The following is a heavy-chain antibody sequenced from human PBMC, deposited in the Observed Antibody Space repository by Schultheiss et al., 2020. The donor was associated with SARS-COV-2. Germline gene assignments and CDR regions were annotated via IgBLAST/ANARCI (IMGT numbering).Heavy chain of an antibody. CDR2: MTYSGNT. CDR1: GGSISSGGYY. CDR3: ARVGYYYDSSGYYYDYYYAMDV. Sequence: SETLSLTCTVSGGSISSGGYYWSWIRQHPGKGLEWIGTMTYSGNTYYNPSLKSRVTLSVDTCKKQFSLRLSSVTAADTAVYYCARVGYYYDSSGYYYDYYYAMDVWGQGTTVTVSS. V-gene: IGHV4-39*07. D-gene: IGHD3-22*01. J-gene: IGHJ6*02.